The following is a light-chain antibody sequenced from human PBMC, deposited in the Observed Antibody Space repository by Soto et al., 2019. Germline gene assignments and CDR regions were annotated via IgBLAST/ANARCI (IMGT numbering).Light chain of an antibody. Sequence: EIVMTQSPATLSVSPGERATLSCRASQSVSSNLAWYQQKPGQAPRLLIYGASTRATGIPARFSGSGSGTEFTLTISSLQSEDFAVYYCQQYNNWPSWTSGQGTK. CDR1: QSVSSN. V-gene: IGKV3-15*01. CDR3: QQYNNWPSWT. CDR2: GAS. J-gene: IGKJ1*01.